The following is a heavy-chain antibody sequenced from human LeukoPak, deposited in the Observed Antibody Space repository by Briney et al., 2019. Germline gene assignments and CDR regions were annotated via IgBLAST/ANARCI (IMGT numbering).Heavy chain of an antibody. J-gene: IGHJ3*02. V-gene: IGHV4-39*07. CDR3: ASDPAGYYYDSRAAFDI. CDR2: IYYSGST. Sequence: WVRQAPGKGLEWIGSIYYSGSTYYNPSLKSRVTISVDTSKNQFSLKLSSVTAADTAVYYCASDPAGYYYDSRAAFDIWGQGTMVTVSS. D-gene: IGHD3-22*01.